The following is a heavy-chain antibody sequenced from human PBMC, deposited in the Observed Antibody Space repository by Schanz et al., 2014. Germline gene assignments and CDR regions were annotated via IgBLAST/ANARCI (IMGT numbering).Heavy chain of an antibody. Sequence: VQLLQFGGGVVQPGRSLRLSCAASGFSIRNHDMHWAGQATGAGLEWVSAIGTAGDTFYLDSVKGRFTISRDNSKNTLYLQMNSLRADDTAVYFCARAHGNNWYGKGLDYWGQGTQVTVSS. D-gene: IGHD1-1*01. CDR1: GFSIRNHD. V-gene: IGHV3-13*04. CDR2: IGTAGDT. CDR3: ARAHGNNWYGKGLDY. J-gene: IGHJ4*02.